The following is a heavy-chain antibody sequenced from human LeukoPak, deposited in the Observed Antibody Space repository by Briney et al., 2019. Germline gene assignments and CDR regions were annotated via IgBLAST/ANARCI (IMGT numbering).Heavy chain of an antibody. CDR3: ARNWVGATNGVDY. Sequence: PSETLSLTCAVSGYSISSSNWWGWIRQPPGKGLEWIGYIYYSGSTYYNPSLKSRVTMSVDTSKNQLSLKLSSVTAVDTAVYYWARNWVGATNGVDYWGQGTLVTVS. J-gene: IGHJ4*02. CDR2: IYYSGST. V-gene: IGHV4-28*01. CDR1: GYSISSSNW. D-gene: IGHD1-26*01.